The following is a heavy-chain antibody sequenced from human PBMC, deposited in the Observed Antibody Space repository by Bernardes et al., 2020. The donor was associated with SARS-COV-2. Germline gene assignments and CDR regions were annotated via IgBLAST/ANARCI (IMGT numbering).Heavy chain of an antibody. Sequence: SETLSLTCTVSGDSIATTYWWSWVRQVPGEGLEWIGEIYHSGPTNYNPSLKSRVTVSIDKSKNQFYLNMRSVTAADTAVYYCARGSTRGLSPFQFDPWGQGALVTVSS. CDR1: GDSIATTYW. CDR3: ARGSTRGLSPFQFDP. D-gene: IGHD2-2*01. V-gene: IGHV4-4*02. CDR2: IYHSGPT. J-gene: IGHJ5*02.